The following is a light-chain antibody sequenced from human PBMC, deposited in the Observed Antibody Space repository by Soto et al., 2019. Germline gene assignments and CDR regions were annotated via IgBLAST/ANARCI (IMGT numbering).Light chain of an antibody. CDR2: GAS. CDR1: QSVSNNY. CDR3: QQFSSYPLT. J-gene: IGKJ4*01. Sequence: EIVLTQSPGTLSLSPGERATLSCRASQSVSNNYLAWYQQKPGQAPRRLIYGASNRATGIPDRFSGSGSGTDFTLTISRLEPEDFAVYYCQQFSSYPLTFGGGTRWIS. V-gene: IGKV3-20*01.